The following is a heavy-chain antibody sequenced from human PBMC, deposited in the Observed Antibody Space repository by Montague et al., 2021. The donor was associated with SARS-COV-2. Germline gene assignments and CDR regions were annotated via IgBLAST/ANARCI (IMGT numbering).Heavy chain of an antibody. CDR1: GGSIRTSSYY. V-gene: IGHV4-39*01. CDR2: MYYSGST. Sequence: SETLSLTCTVSGGSIRTSSYYWGWIRQPPGKGLDWIGSMYYSGSTYYNPSLKSRVTISVDTSKNQFSLKLSSVTAADTAVYYCAMRGGVCDAFDIWGQGTMVIVSS. CDR3: AMRGGVCDAFDI. D-gene: IGHD2-8*01. J-gene: IGHJ3*02.